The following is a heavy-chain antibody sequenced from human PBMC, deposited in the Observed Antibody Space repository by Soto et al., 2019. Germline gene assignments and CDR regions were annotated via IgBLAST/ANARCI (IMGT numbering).Heavy chain of an antibody. D-gene: IGHD3-22*01. CDR1: GFTFSSYA. V-gene: IGHV3-23*01. Sequence: GGSLRLSCAASGFTFSSYAMSWVRQAPGKGLEWVSGVSSSGGSTYYVDSVKGRFTISRDNSKNSLYLQMNSLRAEDTAVYYCAKVFSSGYYYYFDYWGQGTLVTVSS. CDR3: AKVFSSGYYYYFDY. CDR2: VSSSGGST. J-gene: IGHJ4*02.